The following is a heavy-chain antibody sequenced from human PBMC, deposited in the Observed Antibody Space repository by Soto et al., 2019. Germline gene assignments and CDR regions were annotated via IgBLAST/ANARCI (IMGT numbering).Heavy chain of an antibody. CDR3: ASSGYYDSSGPAAY. CDR2: ISSSSSYI. CDR1: GFTFSSYT. Sequence: GGSLRLSCAASGFTFSSYTMSWVRQAPGKGLEWVSSISSSSSYIYYADSVKGRFTISRDNAKNSLYLQMNSLRAEDTAVYYCASSGYYDSSGPAAYWGQGTLVTVSS. V-gene: IGHV3-21*01. J-gene: IGHJ4*02. D-gene: IGHD3-22*01.